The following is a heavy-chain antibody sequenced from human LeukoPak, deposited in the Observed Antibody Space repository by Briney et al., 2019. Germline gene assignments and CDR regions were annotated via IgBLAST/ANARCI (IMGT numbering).Heavy chain of an antibody. Sequence: GGSLRLSCAASGFTFSSYVMSWVRQAPGKGLEWVSAISGSGGSTYYADSVKGRFTISRDNSKNTLYLQMNSLRAEDTAVYYCARGRRLGSSWMYYFDYWGQGTLVTVSS. J-gene: IGHJ4*02. CDR3: ARGRRLGSSWMYYFDY. V-gene: IGHV3-23*01. CDR1: GFTFSSYV. CDR2: ISGSGGST. D-gene: IGHD6-13*01.